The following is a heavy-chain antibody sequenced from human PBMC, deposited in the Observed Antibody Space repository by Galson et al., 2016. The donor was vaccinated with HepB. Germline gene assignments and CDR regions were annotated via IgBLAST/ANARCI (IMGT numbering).Heavy chain of an antibody. J-gene: IGHJ4*02. CDR3: ARVYCSSSSCYFDS. Sequence: SLRLSCAGSGFIVSDNYMSWVRQAPGKGLEWVATIYSDGSTKYYADSVKGRFTISRDNSKNTLDLQMSSLKVEDTAVYYCARVYCSSSSCYFDSWGQGALVTVSS. CDR2: IYSDGSTK. CDR1: GFIVSDNY. V-gene: IGHV3-33*08. D-gene: IGHD2-2*01.